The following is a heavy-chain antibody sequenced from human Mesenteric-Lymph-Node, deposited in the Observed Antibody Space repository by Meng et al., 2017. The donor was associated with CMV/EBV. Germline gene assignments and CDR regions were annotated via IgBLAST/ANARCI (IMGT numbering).Heavy chain of an antibody. V-gene: IGHV3-49*04. J-gene: IGHJ6*02. Sequence: GESLKISCTVSGFTFGDYTLNWVRQAPGKGLEWVGFIRSKAYGGTTQYAASVKGRFTISRDDSESIAYLQMNSLKTEDTAVYYCIKDGSIAARPDYYYYPYGMDVWGQGTTVTVSS. D-gene: IGHD6-6*01. CDR2: IRSKAYGGTT. CDR3: IKDGSIAARPDYYYYPYGMDV. CDR1: GFTFGDYT.